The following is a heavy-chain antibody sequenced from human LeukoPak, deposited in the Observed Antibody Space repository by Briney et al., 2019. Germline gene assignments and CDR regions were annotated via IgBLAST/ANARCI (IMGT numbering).Heavy chain of an antibody. J-gene: IGHJ3*02. D-gene: IGHD1-1*01. CDR2: IYYSGST. V-gene: IGHV4-59*12. CDR3: ARDRRDNWNGDAFDI. CDR1: GGSISSYY. Sequence: SETLSLTCTVSGGSISSYYWSWIRQPPGKGLEWIGYIYYSGSTNYNPSLKSRVTISVDTSKSQFSLKLSSVTAADTAVYYCARDRRDNWNGDAFDIWGQGTMVTVSS.